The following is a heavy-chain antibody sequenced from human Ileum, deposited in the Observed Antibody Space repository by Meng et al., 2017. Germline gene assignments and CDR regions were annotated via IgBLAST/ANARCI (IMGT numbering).Heavy chain of an antibody. Sequence: EVQLLESGGGLVQPGGSLRLYCAASGFTVSSYDMSWVRQAPGKGLEWVSGISSSGGRTDYADSVKGRFTISRDNSKNRLYLQMNSLRVEDTAVYYCAPPKGVVAAATDPVYWGQGTLVTVSS. CDR2: ISSSGGRT. CDR1: GFTVSSYD. CDR3: APPKGVVAAATDPVY. J-gene: IGHJ4*02. V-gene: IGHV3-23*01. D-gene: IGHD2-15*01.